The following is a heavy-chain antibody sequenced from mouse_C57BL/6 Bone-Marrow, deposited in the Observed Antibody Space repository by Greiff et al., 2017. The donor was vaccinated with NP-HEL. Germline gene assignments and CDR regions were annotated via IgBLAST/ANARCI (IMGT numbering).Heavy chain of an antibody. D-gene: IGHD1-1*01. CDR1: GYTFTSYW. Sequence: QVQLKQSGAELVKPGASVKLSCKASGYTFTSYWMHWVKQRPGQGLEWIGMIHPNSGSTNYNEKFKSKATLTVDKSSSTAYMQLSSLTSEDSAVYYCARLDYYYGSSYGDYWGQGTTLTVSS. J-gene: IGHJ2*01. V-gene: IGHV1-64*01. CDR2: IHPNSGST. CDR3: ARLDYYYGSSYGDY.